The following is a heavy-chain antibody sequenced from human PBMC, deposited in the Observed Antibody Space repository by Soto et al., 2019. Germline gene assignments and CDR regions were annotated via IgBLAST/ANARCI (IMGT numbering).Heavy chain of an antibody. CDR2: IKEDGSEK. CDR1: GLTFNAYW. D-gene: IGHD2-21*01. CDR3: VLLSRTLPLDG. J-gene: IGHJ4*02. Sequence: ELQLVESGGDLVQVGGSLSLSCAASGLTFNAYWMTWVRQAPGKGLEWVGIIKEDGSEKYYGDSVKGRFTNSRDNVRSSLYLQMNSLTVEVTPVYYCVLLSRTLPLDGWGQGTLVTVSS. V-gene: IGHV3-7*01.